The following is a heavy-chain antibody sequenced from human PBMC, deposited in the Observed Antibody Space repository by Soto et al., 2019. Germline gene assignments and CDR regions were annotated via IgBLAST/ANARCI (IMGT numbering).Heavy chain of an antibody. CDR3: ASSSSQFYFDY. Sequence: QVQLQESGPGLVKPSGTLSLTCAVSGGSISSSNWWSWVRQPPGKGLEWMGEIYHSGSTNYNPSLKGRVTISVDKSKNQFSLKLSSVTAADTAVYYCASSSSQFYFDYWGQGTLVTVSS. CDR1: GGSISSSNW. CDR2: IYHSGST. J-gene: IGHJ4*02. D-gene: IGHD6-6*01. V-gene: IGHV4-4*02.